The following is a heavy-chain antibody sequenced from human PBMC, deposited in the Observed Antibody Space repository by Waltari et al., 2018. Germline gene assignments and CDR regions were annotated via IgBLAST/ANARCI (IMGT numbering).Heavy chain of an antibody. D-gene: IGHD6-13*01. CDR3: ASDDVDSSNFGGF. V-gene: IGHV1-18*01. CDR1: GYIFSNYG. Sequence: QLVQSGPEVKRPGASVKVSCKGSGYIFSNYGITWVRKAPGQGLEWMGWINPYNGDTKYEQNLQGRVTMTTDTSTTPAYMEVRSLRSDDTAIYYCASDDVDSSNFGGFWGQGTLVTVSS. J-gene: IGHJ4*02. CDR2: INPYNGDT.